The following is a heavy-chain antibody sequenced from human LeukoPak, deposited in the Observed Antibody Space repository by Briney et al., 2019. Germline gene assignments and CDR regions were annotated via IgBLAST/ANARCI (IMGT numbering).Heavy chain of an antibody. J-gene: IGHJ5*02. CDR1: GFTFSDYY. V-gene: IGHV3-11*04. D-gene: IGHD2-8*01. CDR2: ISSSGSTT. CDR3: ASRRVSFNWFDP. Sequence: GGSLRLSCAASGFTFSDYYLSWIRQAPGKGLEWVSYISSSGSTTYYADSVKGRFTISRDNAKNSLYLQMNSLRAEDTAVYYCASRRVSFNWFDPWGQGTLVTVSS.